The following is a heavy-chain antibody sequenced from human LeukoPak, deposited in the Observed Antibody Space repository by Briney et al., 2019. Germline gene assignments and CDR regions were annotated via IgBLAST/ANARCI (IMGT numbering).Heavy chain of an antibody. Sequence: GASVKVSCKASGYTFTSYDINWVRQATGQGLEWMGRIIPIFGTANYAQKFQGRVTITTDESTSTAYMELSSLRSEDTAVYYCARDWYGDYPALDYWGQGTLVTVSS. V-gene: IGHV1-69*05. CDR1: GYTFTSYD. D-gene: IGHD4-17*01. CDR3: ARDWYGDYPALDY. CDR2: IIPIFGTA. J-gene: IGHJ4*02.